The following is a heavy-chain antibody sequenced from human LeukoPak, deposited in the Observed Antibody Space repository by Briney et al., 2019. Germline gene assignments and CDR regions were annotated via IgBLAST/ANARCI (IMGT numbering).Heavy chain of an antibody. CDR2: ISGSGGST. CDR3: AKFGEQDSSGYFDDAFDI. Sequence: GGSLRLSCAASGFTFSSYAMSWVRQAPGQGLEWVSSISGSGGSTYYADSVKGRFTISRDNSKNTLYLQMNSLRADDTAVYYCAKFGEQDSSGYFDDAFDIWGQGTMVTVSS. D-gene: IGHD3-22*01. J-gene: IGHJ3*02. CDR1: GFTFSSYA. V-gene: IGHV3-23*01.